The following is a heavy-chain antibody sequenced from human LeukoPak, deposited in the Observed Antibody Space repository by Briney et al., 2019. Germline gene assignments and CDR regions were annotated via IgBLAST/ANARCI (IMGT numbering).Heavy chain of an antibody. CDR2: IYYSGTT. CDR3: ATTMPYITSSLPASDY. J-gene: IGHJ4*02. V-gene: IGHV4-39*01. D-gene: IGHD6-6*01. CDR1: GDSTSSTTYY. Sequence: SETLSLTCTVSGDSTSSTTYYWGWIRQPPGKGLEWIGSIYYSGTTYYNPSLKTRVTISVDTSRNQFSLRLKSVTAADTAVYYCATTMPYITSSLPASDYWGQGTLVTVPS.